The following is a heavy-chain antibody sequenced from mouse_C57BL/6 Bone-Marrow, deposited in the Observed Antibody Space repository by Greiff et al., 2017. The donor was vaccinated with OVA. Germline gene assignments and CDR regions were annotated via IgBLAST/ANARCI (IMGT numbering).Heavy chain of an antibody. CDR3: ARYDYDGGFDY. CDR1: GFTFSDYG. V-gene: IGHV5-17*01. J-gene: IGHJ2*01. CDR2: ISSGSSTI. D-gene: IGHD2-4*01. Sequence: EVQLVESGGGLVKPGGSLKLSCAASGFTFSDYGMHWVRQAPEKGLEWVAYISSGSSTIYYADTVKGRFTISRDNAKNTLFLQMTSLRSEYTTMYYCARYDYDGGFDYRGQGTTLTVSS.